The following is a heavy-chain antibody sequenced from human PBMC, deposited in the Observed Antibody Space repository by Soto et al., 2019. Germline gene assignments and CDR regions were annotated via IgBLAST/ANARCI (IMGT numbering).Heavy chain of an antibody. V-gene: IGHV3-30*18. CDR1: GFTLSSYG. D-gene: IGHD3-3*01. CDR3: AKEGTYDFWSGYYTRPYYFDY. Sequence: PGGSLRLSCAASGFTLSSYGMHWVRQAPGKGLEWVAVISYDGSNKYYADSVKGRFTISRDNSKNTLYLQMNSLRAEDTAVYYCAKEGTYDFWSGYYTRPYYFDYWGQGTLVTVSS. J-gene: IGHJ4*02. CDR2: ISYDGSNK.